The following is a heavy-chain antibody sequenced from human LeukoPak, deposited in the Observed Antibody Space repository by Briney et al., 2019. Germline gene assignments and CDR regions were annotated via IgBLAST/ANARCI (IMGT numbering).Heavy chain of an antibody. D-gene: IGHD3-22*01. J-gene: IGHJ4*02. CDR1: GFTFSSYA. V-gene: IGHV3-23*01. CDR2: ISGSGGST. Sequence: PGGSLRLSCAASGFTFSSYAMSWVRQAPGNGLEWVSAISGSGGSTYYADSVKGRFTISRDNSKNTLYLQMNSLRAEDTAVYYCANLYYYDSSGFYWGQGTLVTVSS. CDR3: ANLYYYDSSGFY.